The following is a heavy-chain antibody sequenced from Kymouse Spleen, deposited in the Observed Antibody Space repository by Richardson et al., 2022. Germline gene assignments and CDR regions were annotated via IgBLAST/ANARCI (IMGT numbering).Heavy chain of an antibody. D-gene: IGHD3-10*01. Sequence: EVQLVESGGGLVKPGGSLRLSCAASGFTFSNAWMSWVRQAPGKGLEWVGRIKSKTDGGTTDYAAPVKGRFTISRDDSKNTLYLQMNSLKTEDTAVYYCTTRVTMVRGVPYYYYGMDVWGQGTTVTVSS. V-gene: IGHV3-15*01. CDR1: GFTFSNAW. CDR2: IKSKTDGGTT. J-gene: IGHJ6*02. CDR3: TTRVTMVRGVPYYYYGMDV.